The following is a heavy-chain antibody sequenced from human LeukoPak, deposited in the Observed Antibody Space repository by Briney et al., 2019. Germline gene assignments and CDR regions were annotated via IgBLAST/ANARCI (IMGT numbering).Heavy chain of an antibody. J-gene: IGHJ6*02. CDR3: ASLLYYYYGMDV. CDR2: ISGSGGST. D-gene: IGHD3-3*01. CDR1: GFTFSSYA. Sequence: GGSLRLSCAASGFTFSSYAMRWVRQAPGKGLEWVSAISGSGGSTYYADSVKGRFTISRDNTKNTLYLQMNSLRAEDTAVYYCASLLYYYYGMDVWGQGTTVTVSS. V-gene: IGHV3-23*01.